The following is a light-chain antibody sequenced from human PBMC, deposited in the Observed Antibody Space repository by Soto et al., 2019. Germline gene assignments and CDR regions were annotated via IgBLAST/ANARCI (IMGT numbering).Light chain of an antibody. CDR1: QSISSW. CDR3: QQANSCPIT. Sequence: DIQMTQAPASVSESPGDRATITCRASQSISSWLAWYQQKPGKAPKLLIYAASSLPSGVPSRFSGSGFGTDFTLTISSLQPEDFATYYCQQANSCPITFGQGTKVEIK. CDR2: AAS. V-gene: IGKV1-12*01. J-gene: IGKJ5*01.